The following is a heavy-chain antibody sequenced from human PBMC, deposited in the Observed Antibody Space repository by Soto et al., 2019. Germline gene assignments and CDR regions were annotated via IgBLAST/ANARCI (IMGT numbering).Heavy chain of an antibody. D-gene: IGHD3-3*01. CDR2: INSDGSTR. Sequence: EVQLVESGGGLVQPGGSLRLSCAASGFTFSSHWMHWVRQAPGKGLVWVSSINSDGSTRTYADSVKGRFTISRDNAKNTLFLQVNSLRADDTALYYCANQISGVVTWSQGTLVTVSS. CDR1: GFTFSSHW. J-gene: IGHJ4*02. V-gene: IGHV3-74*01. CDR3: ANQISGVVT.